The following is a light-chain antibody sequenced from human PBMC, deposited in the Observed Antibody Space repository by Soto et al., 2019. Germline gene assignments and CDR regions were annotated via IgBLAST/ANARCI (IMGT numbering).Light chain of an antibody. V-gene: IGKV1-5*03. J-gene: IGKJ1*01. CDR3: QQYNSYSWT. CDR1: QSISSS. CDR2: HAS. Sequence: IQMTQSPATLSASVGDRVTITCGARQSISSSLAWYQQKPGKAPKLLIYHASSLESGVPSRFSGSGSGTEFTLTISSLQPDDFAAYYCQQYNSYSWTFGQGTKVEIK.